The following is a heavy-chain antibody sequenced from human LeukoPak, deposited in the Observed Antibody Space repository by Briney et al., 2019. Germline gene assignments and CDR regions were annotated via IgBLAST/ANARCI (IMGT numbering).Heavy chain of an antibody. CDR2: ISGSGANT. V-gene: IGHV3-23*01. J-gene: IGHJ4*02. CDR3: AKVLAYYFDY. CDR1: GFTFSSYA. Sequence: GGSLRLSCAASGFTFSSYAMSWVRQAPGKGLEWVSVISGSGANTYYADSVKGRFTISRDNSKNTLYLQMNSLRAEDTAVYYCAKVLAYYFDYWGQGTLVTVSS.